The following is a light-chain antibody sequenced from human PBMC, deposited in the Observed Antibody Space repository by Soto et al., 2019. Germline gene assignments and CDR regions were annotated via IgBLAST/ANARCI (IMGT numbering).Light chain of an antibody. CDR3: SSYTSSSTLRL. V-gene: IGLV2-14*01. Sequence: QSALTQPASVSGSPGQSITISCTGTSSDVGAYNYVSWYQQHPGKAPKLMIYEVSNRPSGVSNRFSGSKSGNTASLTISGLQAEDEADYYCSSYTSSSTLRLFGGGTKVTVL. CDR2: EVS. CDR1: SSDVGAYNY. J-gene: IGLJ2*01.